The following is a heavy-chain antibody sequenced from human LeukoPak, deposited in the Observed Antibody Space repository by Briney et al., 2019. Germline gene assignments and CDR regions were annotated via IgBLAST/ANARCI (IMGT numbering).Heavy chain of an antibody. CDR1: GFTFSSYA. CDR3: AKDAQTYYDYMDV. CDR2: ISGSGSST. V-gene: IGHV3-23*01. J-gene: IGHJ6*03. Sequence: GGSLRLSCAASGFTFSSYAMSWVRQAPGKGLEWVSSISGSGSSTYYADSVKGRFTISRDNSKNTLYLQRNSLRAEDTAVYYCAKDAQTYYDYMDVWGKGSTVTVSS.